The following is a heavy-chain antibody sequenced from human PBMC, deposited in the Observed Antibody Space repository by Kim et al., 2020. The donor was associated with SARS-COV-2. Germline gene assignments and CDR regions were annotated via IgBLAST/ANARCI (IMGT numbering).Heavy chain of an antibody. V-gene: IGHV4-34*01. J-gene: IGHJ4*02. CDR1: GGSFSGYY. D-gene: IGHD2-15*01. CDR2: INHSGST. Sequence: SETLSLTCAVYGGSFSGYYWSWIRQPPGKGLEWIGEINHSGSTNYNPSLKSRVTISVDTSKNQFSLKLSSVTAADTAVYYCASRVGVVAATFDYWGQGTLVTVSS. CDR3: ASRVGVVAATFDY.